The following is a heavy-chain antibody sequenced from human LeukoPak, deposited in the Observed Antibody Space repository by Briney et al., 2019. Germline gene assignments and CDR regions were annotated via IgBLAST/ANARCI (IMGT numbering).Heavy chain of an antibody. V-gene: IGHV1-69*05. D-gene: IGHD2/OR15-2a*01. CDR2: IIPIFGTA. CDR1: GGTFSSYA. J-gene: IGHJ3*02. CDR3: ASSMTYDAFDI. Sequence: SVKVSCKASGGTFSSYAICWVRQAPGQGLEWMGGIIPIFGTANYAQKFQGRVTITTEESTSTAYMELSSLRSEDTAVYYCASSMTYDAFDIWGQGTMVTVSS.